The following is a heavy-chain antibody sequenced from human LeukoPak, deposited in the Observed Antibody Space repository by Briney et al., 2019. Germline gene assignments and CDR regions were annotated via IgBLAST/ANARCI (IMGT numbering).Heavy chain of an antibody. Sequence: SETLSLTCTVSGGSISSYYWSWIRQPPGEGLEWIGYIYYSWSTNYNPSLQSRVTISVDTSKTQFSLKLSSVTAADTAVYYCARVYCGGDCYFASGQGITLFDPWGQGTLVTVSS. D-gene: IGHD2-21*02. V-gene: IGHV4-59*01. J-gene: IGHJ5*02. CDR2: IYYSWST. CDR1: GGSISSYY. CDR3: ARVYCGGDCYFASGQGITLFDP.